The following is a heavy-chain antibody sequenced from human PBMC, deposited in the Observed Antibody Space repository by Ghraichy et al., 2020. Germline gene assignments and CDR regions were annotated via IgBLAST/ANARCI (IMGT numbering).Heavy chain of an antibody. J-gene: IGHJ4*02. V-gene: IGHV3-23*01. Sequence: GGSLRLSCAASGFTFSSYAMSWVRQAPGKGLEWVSAISGSGGSTYYADSVKGRFTISRDNSKNTLYLQMNSLRAEDTAVYYCAKGETLSTADYDFWSGLGGEFDYWGQRTLVTVSS. CDR1: GFTFSSYA. CDR3: AKGETLSTADYDFWSGLGGEFDY. CDR2: ISGSGGST. D-gene: IGHD3-3*01.